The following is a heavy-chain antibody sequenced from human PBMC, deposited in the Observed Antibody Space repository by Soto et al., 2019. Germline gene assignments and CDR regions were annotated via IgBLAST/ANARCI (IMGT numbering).Heavy chain of an antibody. CDR3: TRVYYDTSGYYYWSYYFDY. V-gene: IGHV3-49*04. CDR2: IRRKAYGGTT. CDR1: GFTFGDYA. D-gene: IGHD3-22*01. Sequence: GGSLRLSCTASGFTFGDYAMSWVRQAPGKGLEWVGFIRRKAYGGTTEYAASVKGRFTISRDDSKSIAYLQMNSLKTEDTAVYYCTRVYYDTSGYYYWSYYFDYWGQGTLVTVSS. J-gene: IGHJ4*02.